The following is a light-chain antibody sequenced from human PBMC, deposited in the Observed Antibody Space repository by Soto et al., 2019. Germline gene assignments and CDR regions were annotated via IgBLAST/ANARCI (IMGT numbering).Light chain of an antibody. CDR2: GPS. Sequence: EIVLTQSPDTLSLSPGERATLSCRASQSVSSSYLAWYQQRPGQAPRLLIYGPSSRATGIPERFSGSGSGADFTLTISRLEPEDFAVYYCQQYGSSPRTFGQGTKVDI. CDR1: QSVSSSY. J-gene: IGKJ1*01. CDR3: QQYGSSPRT. V-gene: IGKV3-20*01.